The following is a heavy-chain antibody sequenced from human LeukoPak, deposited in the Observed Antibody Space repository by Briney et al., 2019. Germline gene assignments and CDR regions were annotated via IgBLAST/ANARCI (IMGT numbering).Heavy chain of an antibody. CDR2: ISGSGGST. CDR1: GFTFSSYA. CDR3: TKGGYYYDSSGYPTPYDY. Sequence: PGGSLRLSCAASGFTFSSYAMSWVRQAPGKGLEWVSAISGSGGSTYYADSVKGRFTISRDNSKNTLYLQMNSLRAEDTAVYYCTKGGYYYDSSGYPTPYDYWGQGTLVTVSS. D-gene: IGHD3-22*01. J-gene: IGHJ4*02. V-gene: IGHV3-23*01.